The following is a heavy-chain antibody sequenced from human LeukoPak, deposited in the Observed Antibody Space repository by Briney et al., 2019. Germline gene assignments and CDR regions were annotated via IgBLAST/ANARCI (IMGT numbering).Heavy chain of an antibody. V-gene: IGHV3-23*01. Sequence: GGSLRLSCAASGFTFSSYAMSWVRQAPGKGPEWVSSIGGSGGSTYYADSVKDRFTISRDNSKNTLYLQMNSLRAEDTAVYYCARDVNLVSLDYWGQGTLVTVSS. CDR2: IGGSGGST. J-gene: IGHJ4*02. CDR3: ARDVNLVSLDY. CDR1: GFTFSSYA.